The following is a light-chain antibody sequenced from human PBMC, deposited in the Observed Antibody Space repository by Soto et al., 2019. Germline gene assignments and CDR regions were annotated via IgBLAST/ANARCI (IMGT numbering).Light chain of an antibody. V-gene: IGKV3-15*01. CDR3: QHYNSYSEA. CDR2: DAS. J-gene: IGKJ1*01. Sequence: IVLTQSPATLSVSPGESVTFSCRASQSVRYSLGWYQQKPGQAPRLLIYDASIRAPGIPVRFSGSGSGTEFTLTISSLQPDDFATYYCQHYNSYSEAFGQGTKVDIK. CDR1: QSVRYS.